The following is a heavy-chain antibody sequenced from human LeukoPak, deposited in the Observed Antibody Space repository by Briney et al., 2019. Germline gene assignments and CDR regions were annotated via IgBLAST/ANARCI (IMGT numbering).Heavy chain of an antibody. CDR3: ARDVGDCPDY. V-gene: IGHV4-31*03. Sequence: KSWETLSLTCTVSGGSISSGGYYWSWIRQHPGKGLEWIGYIYYSGSTYYNPSLKSRVTISVDTSKNQFSLKLSSVTAADTAVYYCARDVGDCPDYWGQGTLVTVSS. CDR1: GGSISSGGYY. CDR2: IYYSGST. J-gene: IGHJ4*02. D-gene: IGHD2-21*02.